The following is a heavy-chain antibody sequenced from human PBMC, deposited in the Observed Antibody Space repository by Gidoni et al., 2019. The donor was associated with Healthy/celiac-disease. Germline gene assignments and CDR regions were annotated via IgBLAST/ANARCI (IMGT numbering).Heavy chain of an antibody. Sequence: QVQLVQSGAEVKKPGSSVKVSCKASGGTFSSYAISWVRQAPGQGLEWMGGIIPIFGTANYAQKFQGRVTITADESTSTAYMELSSLRSENTAMYYCASQTCSSTSCYKRKSMSYYYYGMDVWGQGTTVTVSS. CDR2: IIPIFGTA. CDR1: GGTFSSYA. D-gene: IGHD2-2*02. CDR3: ASQTCSSTSCYKRKSMSYYYYGMDV. V-gene: IGHV1-69*01. J-gene: IGHJ6*02.